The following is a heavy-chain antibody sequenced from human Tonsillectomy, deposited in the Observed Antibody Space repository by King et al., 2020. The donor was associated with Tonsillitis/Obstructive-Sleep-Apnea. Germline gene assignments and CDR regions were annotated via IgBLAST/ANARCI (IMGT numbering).Heavy chain of an antibody. D-gene: IGHD3-3*01. CDR1: GFTFSDYA. CDR2: ISDSTYYT. V-gene: IGHV3-23*04. CDR3: ARVVYYSGAHKFDY. J-gene: IGHJ4*02. Sequence: VQLVESGGGLVQPGGSLRLSCAASGFTFSDYAMTWVRQAPGKGLEWVSCISDSTYYTYYPDAVRGRFTISNDNSENTLYLQMNNLRLDDTAVYYCARVVYYSGAHKFDYWGQGTLVTVSS.